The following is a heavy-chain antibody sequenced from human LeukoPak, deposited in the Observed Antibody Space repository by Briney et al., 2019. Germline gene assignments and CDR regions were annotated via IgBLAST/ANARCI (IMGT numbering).Heavy chain of an antibody. CDR2: ISYDGSNQ. D-gene: IGHD3-16*02. V-gene: IGHV3-30*01. J-gene: IGHJ4*02. CDR1: GFTFNIYS. CDR3: AREGSYRSNYFDY. Sequence: PGGSLRLSCAASGFTFNIYSFHWVRQAPGKGLEWVTVISYDGSNQYFADSVKGRFTVSRDNSKNTVYLQMNNLRGEDTAVYYCAREGSYRSNYFDYWGQGTLVTVSS.